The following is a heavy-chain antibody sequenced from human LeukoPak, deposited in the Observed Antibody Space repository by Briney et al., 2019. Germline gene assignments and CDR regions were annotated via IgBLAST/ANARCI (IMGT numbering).Heavy chain of an antibody. V-gene: IGHV3-48*01. CDR3: AKDEGSPTVVTLFDY. D-gene: IGHD4-23*01. CDR2: ISSSSSTI. CDR1: GFTFSSYS. J-gene: IGHJ4*02. Sequence: PGGSLRLSCAASGFTFSSYSMNWVRQAPGKGLEWVSYISSSSSTIYYADSVKGRFTISRDNSKNTLYLQMNSLRAEDTAVYYCAKDEGSPTVVTLFDYWGQGTLVTVSS.